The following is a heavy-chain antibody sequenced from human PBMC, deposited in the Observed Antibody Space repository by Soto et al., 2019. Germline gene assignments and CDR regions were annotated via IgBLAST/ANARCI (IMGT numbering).Heavy chain of an antibody. CDR3: ARVDIAVLPSTTFYY. V-gene: IGHV4-39*01. CDR2: INYSGIT. J-gene: IGHJ4*02. D-gene: IGHD2-2*01. CDR1: GGSISTISYY. Sequence: QLQLQESGPGLVKPSETLSLTCTVSGGSISTISYYWGWIRQTPGKGLEWIGSINYSGITYYNPSLMSRVTISIDTSKNQFSLRLSSVTVAETAVYYCARVDIAVLPSTTFYYWGQGTLVTVSS.